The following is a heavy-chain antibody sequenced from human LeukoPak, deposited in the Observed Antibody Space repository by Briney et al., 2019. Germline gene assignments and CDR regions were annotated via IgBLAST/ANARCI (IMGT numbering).Heavy chain of an antibody. CDR3: ARKANCGGDCYSFDS. CDR2: IDTSSTYI. V-gene: IGHV3-21*01. D-gene: IGHD2-21*02. J-gene: IGHJ4*02. CDR1: GFIFSAYN. Sequence: GGSLRLSCATSGFIFSAYNMYWVRQAPGKGLEWVSSIDTSSTYIYYADSVKGRHTISRDNAKNSLYLQMNSLRAEDTAVYYCARKANCGGDCYSFDSWGQGTLVTVS.